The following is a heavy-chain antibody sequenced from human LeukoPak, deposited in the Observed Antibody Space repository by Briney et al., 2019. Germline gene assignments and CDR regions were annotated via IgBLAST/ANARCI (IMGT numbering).Heavy chain of an antibody. V-gene: IGHV4-34*01. J-gene: IGHJ4*02. CDR1: GGSFSGYY. CDR2: INHSGST. Sequence: PSETLSLPCAVYGGSFSGYYWSWIRQPPGKGLEWIGEINHSGSTNYNPSLKSRVTISVDTSKNQFSLKLSSVTAADTAVYYCASYYGSGDDYWGQGTLVTVSS. D-gene: IGHD3-10*01. CDR3: ASYYGSGDDY.